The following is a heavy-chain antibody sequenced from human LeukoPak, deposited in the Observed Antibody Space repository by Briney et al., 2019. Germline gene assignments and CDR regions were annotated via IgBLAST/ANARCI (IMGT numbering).Heavy chain of an antibody. CDR2: ISSPGTIM. CDR3: VLRSDSIQYIYV. D-gene: IGHD4-11*01. Sequence: GGSLRLSCAVSGFTFSNFEMNWVCQAPGKGLEWISYISSPGTIMYYADSVKGRFTISRDNAKNSLYLQMNSLRAEDTAVYYCVLRSDSIQYIYVWGKGTTVTVSS. J-gene: IGHJ6*03. CDR1: GFTFSNFE. V-gene: IGHV3-48*03.